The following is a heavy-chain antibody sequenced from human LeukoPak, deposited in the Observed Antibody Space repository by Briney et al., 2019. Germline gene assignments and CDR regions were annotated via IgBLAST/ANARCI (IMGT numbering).Heavy chain of an antibody. CDR3: ASGPYVVVTAAD. D-gene: IGHD2-21*02. CDR2: IIPILGIA. V-gene: IGHV1-69*04. J-gene: IGHJ4*02. Sequence: ASVKVSCKASGYTFTSYGISWVRQAPGQGLEWMGRIIPILGIANYAQKFQGRVTITADKSTSTAYMELSSLRSEDTAVYYCASGPYVVVTAADWGQGTLVTVSS. CDR1: GYTFTSYG.